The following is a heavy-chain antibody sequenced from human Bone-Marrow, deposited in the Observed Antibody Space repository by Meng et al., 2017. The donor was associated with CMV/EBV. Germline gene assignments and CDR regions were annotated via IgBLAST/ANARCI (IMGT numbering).Heavy chain of an antibody. D-gene: IGHD3-16*01. V-gene: IGHV3-30*04. J-gene: IGHJ5*02. Sequence: GESLKISCAASGFTFSSYAMHWVRQAPGKGLEWVAVISYDGSNKYYADSVKGRFTISRDNSKNTLYLQMNSLKTEDTAVYYCTTDSGGVYSFWFAPWGPGTLVTGSS. CDR1: GFTFSSYA. CDR2: ISYDGSNK. CDR3: TTDSGGVYSFWFAP.